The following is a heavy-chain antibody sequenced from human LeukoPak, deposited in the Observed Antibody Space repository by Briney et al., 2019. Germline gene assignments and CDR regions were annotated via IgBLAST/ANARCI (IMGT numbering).Heavy chain of an antibody. CDR2: ISSSGSTK. CDR3: ARENERMEGTEAFDI. CDR1: GFTFSSYW. Sequence: GGSLRLSCAASGFTFSSYWMNWVRQAPGRGLEWVSYISSSGSTKYYADSVKGRFTISRDNAKNSLSLQMNSLRAEDTAVYYCARENERMEGTEAFDIWGQGTMVTVSS. J-gene: IGHJ3*02. D-gene: IGHD1-1*01. V-gene: IGHV3-48*04.